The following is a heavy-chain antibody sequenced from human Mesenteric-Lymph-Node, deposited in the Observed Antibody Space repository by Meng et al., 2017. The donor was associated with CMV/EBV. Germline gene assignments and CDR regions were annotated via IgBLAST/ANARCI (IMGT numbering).Heavy chain of an antibody. CDR3: TRDLHMAVPVSGY. CDR2: INPDTGYVT. V-gene: IGHV1-2*02. J-gene: IGHJ4*02. Sequence: ASVKVSCKASGYAFSGYYMHWVRQAPGQGLEWMGWINPDTGYVTNSAQKFQGRVTMTTDTSMSTAYMEVSSLRSDDTAVYYCTRDLHMAVPVSGYWGQGTLVTVSS. CDR1: GYAFSGYY. D-gene: IGHD3-3*01.